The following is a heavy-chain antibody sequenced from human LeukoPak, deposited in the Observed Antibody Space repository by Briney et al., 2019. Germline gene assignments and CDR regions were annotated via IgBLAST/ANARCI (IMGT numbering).Heavy chain of an antibody. CDR1: GGSISSGGYS. Sequence: SETLSLTCAVSGGSISSGGYSWSWIRQPPGKGLEWIGYIYHSGSTYYNPSLKSRVTISVDRSKNQFSLKLSSVTAADTGVYYCAGGGDKIDYWGQGTLVTVSS. V-gene: IGHV4-30-2*01. D-gene: IGHD4-23*01. CDR3: AGGGDKIDY. J-gene: IGHJ4*02. CDR2: IYHSGST.